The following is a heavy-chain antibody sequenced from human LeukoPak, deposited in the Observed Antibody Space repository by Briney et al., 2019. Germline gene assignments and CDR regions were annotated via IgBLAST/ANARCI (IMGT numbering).Heavy chain of an antibody. CDR3: ASDSNDGDAFDI. CDR2: ISTTGIAT. Sequence: GGSLRLSCATSGFTFSNYAMSWVRQAPGKGLEWVSAISTTGIATYYGDSMKGRFTLSREISKNTIYLQMNSLRAEDTAIYFYASDSNDGDAFDIWGQGTMVTVS. D-gene: IGHD3-3*01. J-gene: IGHJ3*02. CDR1: GFTFSNYA. V-gene: IGHV3-23*02.